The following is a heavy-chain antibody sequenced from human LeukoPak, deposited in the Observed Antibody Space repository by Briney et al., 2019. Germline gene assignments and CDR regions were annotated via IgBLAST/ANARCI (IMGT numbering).Heavy chain of an antibody. D-gene: IGHD6-13*01. CDR1: GGTFSSYA. CDR3: ATYDSSSMYYFDY. CDR2: IIPIFGTA. V-gene: IGHV1-69*06. Sequence: SVKVSCKASGGTFSSYAISWVRQAPGQGLEWMGGIIPIFGTANYAQKFQGRVTMTEDTSTDTAYMELSSLRSEDTAVYYCATYDSSSMYYFDYWGQGTLVTVSS. J-gene: IGHJ4*02.